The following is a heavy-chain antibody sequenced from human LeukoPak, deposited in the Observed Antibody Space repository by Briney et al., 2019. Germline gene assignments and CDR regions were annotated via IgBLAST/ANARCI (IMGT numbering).Heavy chain of an antibody. CDR2: ISVYNGKT. J-gene: IGHJ4*02. Sequence: ASVKVSCKASGYTFSNYGISWVRQAPGQGLEWMGWISVYNGKTNYAQKLQGRFTMTTDTSTSTAYMELRSLRSDDTAVYYCARDQGVMAARGDYWGQGTLVTVSS. CDR1: GYTFSNYG. V-gene: IGHV1-18*01. D-gene: IGHD6-6*01. CDR3: ARDQGVMAARGDY.